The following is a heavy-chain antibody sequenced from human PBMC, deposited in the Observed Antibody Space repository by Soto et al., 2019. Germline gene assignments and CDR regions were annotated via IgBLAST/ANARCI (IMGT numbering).Heavy chain of an antibody. CDR3: ASGAFYFDY. D-gene: IGHD3-10*01. V-gene: IGHV1-3*01. J-gene: IGHJ4*02. Sequence: QVQLVQSGAEVKKPGASVKVSCKASGYTFTSYAMHWVRQAPGQRLEWMGWINAGNGNTKYSQKFQGRVTITRDASARTAYMELSSLRSEDTAVYYCASGAFYFDYWGQGTLVTVSS. CDR1: GYTFTSYA. CDR2: INAGNGNT.